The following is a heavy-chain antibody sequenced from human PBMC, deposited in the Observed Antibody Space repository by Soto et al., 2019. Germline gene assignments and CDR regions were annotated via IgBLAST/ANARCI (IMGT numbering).Heavy chain of an antibody. V-gene: IGHV4-61*01. J-gene: IGHJ5*02. CDR1: GGSVSSGSYY. CDR3: ARRDFWSGYYDDYNWFDP. CDR2: IYYSGST. D-gene: IGHD3-3*01. Sequence: SETLSLTCTVSGGSVSSGSYYWSWIRQPPGKGLEWIGYIYYSGSTNYNPSLKSRVTISVDTSKNQFSLKLSSVTAADTAVYYCARRDFWSGYYDDYNWFDPWGQGTLVTVSS.